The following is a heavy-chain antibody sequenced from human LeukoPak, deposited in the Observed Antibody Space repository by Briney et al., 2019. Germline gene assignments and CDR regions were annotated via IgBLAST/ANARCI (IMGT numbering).Heavy chain of an antibody. CDR3: GKDSGYYYDSSGYLGDY. CDR2: ISASAAMT. V-gene: IGHV3-23*01. CDR1: GFTFNNYV. Sequence: GGSLRLSCEASGFTFNNYVMTWVRQAPGKGLEWVSSISASAAMTYYADSVKGRFTISRDNAKNSLYLQMNSLRAEDTALYYCGKDSGYYYDSSGYLGDYWGQGTLVTVSS. D-gene: IGHD3-22*01. J-gene: IGHJ4*02.